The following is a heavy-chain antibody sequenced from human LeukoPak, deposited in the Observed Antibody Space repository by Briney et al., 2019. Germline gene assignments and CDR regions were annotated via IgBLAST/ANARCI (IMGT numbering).Heavy chain of an antibody. CDR3: ARDRVLLWFGESRGMDV. V-gene: IGHV1-2*04. CDR1: GYTFTGYY. CDR2: INPNSGAT. J-gene: IGHJ6*04. Sequence: ASVKVSCKASGYTFTGYYMHWVRQAPGQGLEWMGWINPNSGATNYAQKFQGWVTMTRDTSISTAYMELSRLRSDDTAVYYCARDRVLLWFGESRGMDVWGKGTTVTVSS. D-gene: IGHD3-10*01.